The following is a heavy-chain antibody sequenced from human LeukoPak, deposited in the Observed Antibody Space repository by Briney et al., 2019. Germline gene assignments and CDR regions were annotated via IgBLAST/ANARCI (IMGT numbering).Heavy chain of an antibody. J-gene: IGHJ3*02. Sequence: PSETLSLTCTVSGGSISSGSYYWGWIRQPPGKGLEWIGSIYYSGSTYYNPSLKSRVTISVDTSKNQFSLKLSSVTAADTAVYYCARGYYDSSGYFTIDAFDIWGQGTMVTVSS. CDR3: ARGYYDSSGYFTIDAFDI. D-gene: IGHD3-22*01. CDR2: IYYSGST. CDR1: GGSISSGSYY. V-gene: IGHV4-39*01.